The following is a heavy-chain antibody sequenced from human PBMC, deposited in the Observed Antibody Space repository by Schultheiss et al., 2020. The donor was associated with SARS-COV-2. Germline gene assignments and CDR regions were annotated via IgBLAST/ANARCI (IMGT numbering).Heavy chain of an antibody. Sequence: GGSLRLSCAASGFTFSSYAMSWVRQAPGKGLEWVSAISGSGGSTYYADSVKGRFTISRDNSKNTLYLQMNSLRAEDTAVYYCAKNRHHRAAAGLCWFDPWGQGTLVTVSS. CDR1: GFTFSSYA. D-gene: IGHD6-13*01. V-gene: IGHV3-23*01. J-gene: IGHJ5*02. CDR3: AKNRHHRAAAGLCWFDP. CDR2: ISGSGGST.